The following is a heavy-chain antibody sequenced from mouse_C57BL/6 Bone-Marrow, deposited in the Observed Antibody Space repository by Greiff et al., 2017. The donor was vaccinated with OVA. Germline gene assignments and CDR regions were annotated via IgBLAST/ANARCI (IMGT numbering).Heavy chain of an antibody. D-gene: IGHD1-1*01. V-gene: IGHV1-26*01. CDR2: INPNNGGT. Sequence: EVQLQQSGPELVKPGASVKISCKASGYTFTDYYMNWVKQSHGKSLEWIGDINPNNGGTSYNQKFKGKATLTVDKSSSTAYMELRSLTSEDSAVYYCARIDYGSSYHFAYWGQGTLVTVSA. CDR1: GYTFTDYY. CDR3: ARIDYGSSYHFAY. J-gene: IGHJ3*01.